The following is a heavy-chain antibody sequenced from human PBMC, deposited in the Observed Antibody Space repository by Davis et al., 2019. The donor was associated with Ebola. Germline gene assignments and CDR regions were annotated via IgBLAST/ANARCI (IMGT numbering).Heavy chain of an antibody. Sequence: GESLKISCAASGFTFSSYWMHWVRQAPGKGLVWVSRINSDGSSTSYADSVKGRFTISRDNAKNTLYLQMNSLRAEDTAVYYCARVDPFYYYYYMDVWGKGTTVTVSS. CDR1: GFTFSSYW. V-gene: IGHV3-74*01. CDR3: ARVDPFYYYYYMDV. D-gene: IGHD3/OR15-3a*01. CDR2: INSDGSST. J-gene: IGHJ6*03.